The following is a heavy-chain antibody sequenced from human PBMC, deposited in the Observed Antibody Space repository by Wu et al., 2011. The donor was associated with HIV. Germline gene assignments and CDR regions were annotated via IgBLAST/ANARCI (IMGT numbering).Heavy chain of an antibody. D-gene: IGHD3-22*01. CDR1: GYTFIGFY. CDR3: ASSRAKRAVNDAFDI. J-gene: IGHJ3*02. Sequence: QVQLVQSGAEVKKPGASVKVSCKASGYTFIGFYIHWVRQAPGQGLEWMGWINPNSGGTNYAQKFQGRATMTRDTSINTAYMDLSSLRSDDTAVYYCASSRAKRAVNDAFDIWGQGTMVTVSS. V-gene: IGHV1-2*02. CDR2: INPNSGGT.